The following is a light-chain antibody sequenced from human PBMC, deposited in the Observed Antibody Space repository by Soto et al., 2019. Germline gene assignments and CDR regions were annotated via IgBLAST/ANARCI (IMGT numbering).Light chain of an antibody. CDR2: AAS. Sequence: EIVLTQSPGTLPWSPLERATLSCRASQSVSRSYLAWYQQKPGQAPRLLIYAASSMATGIPDRFIGSGSGADFTLTISRLEPEDFAVDYCQQYGSSPLTFGGGTKVEIK. J-gene: IGKJ4*02. V-gene: IGKV3-20*01. CDR3: QQYGSSPLT. CDR1: QSVSRSY.